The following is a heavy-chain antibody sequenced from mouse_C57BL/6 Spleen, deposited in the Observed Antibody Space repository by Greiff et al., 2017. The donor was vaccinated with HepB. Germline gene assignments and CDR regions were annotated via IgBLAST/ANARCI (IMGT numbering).Heavy chain of an antibody. CDR1: GFNIKDYY. CDR3: AIGYGSSYVPY. D-gene: IGHD1-1*01. J-gene: IGHJ3*01. CDR2: IDPEDGET. V-gene: IGHV14-2*01. Sequence: EVKLQESGAELVKPGASVKLSCTASGFNIKDYYMHWVKQRTEQGLEWIGRIDPEDGETKYAPKFQGKATIIADTSSNTAYLQLSSLTSEDTAVYYCAIGYGSSYVPYWGQGTLVTVSA.